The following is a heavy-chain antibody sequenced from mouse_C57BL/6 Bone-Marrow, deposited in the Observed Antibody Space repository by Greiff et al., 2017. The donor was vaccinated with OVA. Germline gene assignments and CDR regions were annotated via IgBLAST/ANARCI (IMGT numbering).Heavy chain of an antibody. Sequence: QVQLKESGPGLVQPSQSLSITCTVSGFSLTSYGVHWVRQSPGKGLEWLGVIWSGGSTDYNAAFISSLGISKDNSKSQVFFKMNSLQADDTAIYYCARFYYDYEAWFAYWGQGTLVTVSA. CDR1: GFSLTSYG. D-gene: IGHD2-4*01. CDR2: IWSGGST. V-gene: IGHV2-2*01. J-gene: IGHJ3*01. CDR3: ARFYYDYEAWFAY.